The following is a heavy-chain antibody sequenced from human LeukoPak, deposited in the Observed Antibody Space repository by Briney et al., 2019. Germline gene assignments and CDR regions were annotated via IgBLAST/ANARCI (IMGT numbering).Heavy chain of an antibody. V-gene: IGHV3-30*03. CDR2: ISYDGSNK. D-gene: IGHD3-10*01. Sequence: GRSLRLSCAASGFTFSSYGRHWVRQAPGKGLEWVAVISYDGSNKSDADAVRGQFTSSRDNSKNTLDLQMKSRRHADTAVYYCARAFNTPSCYGSGNCYYFDYWPQGTLVAVPS. CDR3: ARAFNTPSCYGSGNCYYFDY. CDR1: GFTFSSYG. J-gene: IGHJ4*02.